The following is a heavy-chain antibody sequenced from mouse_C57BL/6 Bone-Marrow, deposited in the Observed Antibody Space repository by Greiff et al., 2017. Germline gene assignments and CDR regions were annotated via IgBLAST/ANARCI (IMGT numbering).Heavy chain of an antibody. Sequence: VKLVESGPGLVQPSQSLSITCTVSGFSLTSYGVHWVRQSPGKGLEWLGVIWSGGSTDYNAAFISRLSISKDNSKSQVFFKMNSLQADDTAIYYCARNCLLYYYAMDYWGQGTSVTVSS. CDR3: ARNCLLYYYAMDY. CDR1: GFSLTSYG. J-gene: IGHJ4*01. D-gene: IGHD6-1*01. V-gene: IGHV2-2*01. CDR2: IWSGGST.